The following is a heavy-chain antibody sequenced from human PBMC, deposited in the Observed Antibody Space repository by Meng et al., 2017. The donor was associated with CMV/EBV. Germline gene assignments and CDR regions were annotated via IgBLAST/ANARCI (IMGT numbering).Heavy chain of an antibody. CDR2: ISAYNGNT. J-gene: IGHJ4*02. D-gene: IGHD2-2*02. CDR1: GYTFTSYG. Sequence: ASVKVSCKASGYTFTSYGISWVRQAPGQGLEWMGWISAYNGNTNYAQKLQGRVTMTTDTSTSTAYMELRSLRSDDTAVYYCARVSTAAIPNPFDYWGQGTLVTVSS. V-gene: IGHV1-18*01. CDR3: ARVSTAAIPNPFDY.